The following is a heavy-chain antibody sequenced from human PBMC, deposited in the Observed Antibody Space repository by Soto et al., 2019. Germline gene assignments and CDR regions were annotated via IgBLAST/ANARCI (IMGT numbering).Heavy chain of an antibody. D-gene: IGHD6-6*01. J-gene: IGHJ4*02. CDR2: ISYDGSNK. CDR1: GFTFSSYA. Sequence: GGSLRLSCAASGFTFSSYAMHWVRQAPGKGLEWVAVISYDGSNKYYADSVKGRFTISRDNSKNTLYLQMNSLRAEDTAVYYCARGVASSSSSGNYFDYWGQGTLVTVSS. CDR3: ARGVASSSSSGNYFDY. V-gene: IGHV3-30-3*01.